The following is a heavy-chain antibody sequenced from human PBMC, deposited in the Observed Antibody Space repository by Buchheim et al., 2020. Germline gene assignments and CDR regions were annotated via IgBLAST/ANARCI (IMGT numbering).Heavy chain of an antibody. CDR1: GFTFSTYI. V-gene: IGHV3-23*01. Sequence: EVQVLESGGGLVQPGGSLRLSCAASGFTFSTYIMTWVRQGPGKGLELVSSVSVTGHFTYYADSVKGRFTISRDNSNNKVYLRMNSLRAEDTAIYYCAKRGYYYGAFDIWGHGT. D-gene: IGHD3-22*01. CDR2: VSVTGHFT. J-gene: IGHJ3*02. CDR3: AKRGYYYGAFDI.